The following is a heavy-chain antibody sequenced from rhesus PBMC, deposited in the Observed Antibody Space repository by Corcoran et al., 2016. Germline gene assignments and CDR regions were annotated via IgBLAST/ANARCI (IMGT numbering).Heavy chain of an antibody. CDR3: ARDMSSGWNSLDV. D-gene: IGHD6-31*01. Sequence: QVQLQESGPGVVKPSETLSLPCSISGGSISSGYGWSWIRQPPGKGLEWIGYIYGSSGSTNYNPSLKNRVTISKDASKNQFSLKLSSVTAADTAVYYCARDMSSGWNSLDVWGRGVLVTVSS. CDR2: IYGSSGST. V-gene: IGHV4S7*01. J-gene: IGHJ5-2*02. CDR1: GGSISSGYG.